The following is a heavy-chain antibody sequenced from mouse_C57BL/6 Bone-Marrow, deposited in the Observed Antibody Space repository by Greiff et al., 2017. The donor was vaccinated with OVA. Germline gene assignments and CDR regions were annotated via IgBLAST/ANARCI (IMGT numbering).Heavy chain of an antibody. CDR3: ASWGVYMWDY. Sequence: QVHVKQSGAELARPGASVKLSCKASGYTFTSYGISWVKQRTGQGLEWIGEIYPRSGNTYYNEKFKGKATLTADKSSSTAYMELRSLTSEDSAVYFCASWGVYMWDYWGQGTTLTVSS. CDR2: IYPRSGNT. CDR1: GYTFTSYG. J-gene: IGHJ2*01. V-gene: IGHV1-81*01. D-gene: IGHD1-1*01.